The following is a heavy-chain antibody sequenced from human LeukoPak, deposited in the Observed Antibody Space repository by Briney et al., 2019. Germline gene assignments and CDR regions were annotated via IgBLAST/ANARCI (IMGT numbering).Heavy chain of an antibody. Sequence: SETLSLTCAVYGGSFSGYYWSWIRQPPGKGLEWIGEINHSGSTNYNPSLKSRVTISVDTSKNQFSLKLSSVTAADTAVYYCARGYSTRVVTSSRSGYFDLGGRAPLVTISS. CDR2: INHSGST. CDR3: ARGYSTRVVTSSRSGYFDL. CDR1: GGSFSGYY. J-gene: IGHJ2*01. V-gene: IGHV4-34*01. D-gene: IGHD4-23*01.